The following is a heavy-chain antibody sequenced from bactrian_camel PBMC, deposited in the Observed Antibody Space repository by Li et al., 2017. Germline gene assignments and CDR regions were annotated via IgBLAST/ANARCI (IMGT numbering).Heavy chain of an antibody. V-gene: IGHV3S40*01. CDR1: GSNFGIVD. D-gene: IGHD7*01. CDR2: IDSGGDST. CDR3: AADKWYNGGCQGELTTDYNF. J-gene: IGHJ4*01. Sequence: VQLVESGGGLVQPGGSLRLSCAASGSNFGIVDMSWVRQAPGKGLEWVSAIDSGGDSTYYADSVKGRFTISHEKSKNTVYLQMNSLKSDDTAMYYCAADKWYNGGCQGELTTDYNFWGQGTQVTVS.